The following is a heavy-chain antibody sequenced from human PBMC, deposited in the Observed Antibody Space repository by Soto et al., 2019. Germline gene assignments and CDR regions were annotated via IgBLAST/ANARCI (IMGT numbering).Heavy chain of an antibody. CDR3: THCRGESCHGGYFGMAV. V-gene: IGHV3-74*01. D-gene: IGHD2-15*01. J-gene: IGHJ6*02. CDR1: GFTFSGYW. CDR2: INSDGTTT. Sequence: EAQVVESGGGVVQPGGSLRLSCAGSGFTFSGYWMHWVRQSPGKGLVWVSRINSDGTTTAYADSVQGRFTISRDNSKNTLYLEMTSLRGDDTAVYYCTHCRGESCHGGYFGMAVWGQGTTVTVSS.